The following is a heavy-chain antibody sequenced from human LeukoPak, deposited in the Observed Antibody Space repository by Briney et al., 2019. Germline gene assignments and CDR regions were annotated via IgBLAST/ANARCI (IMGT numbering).Heavy chain of an antibody. CDR3: ATRPGMGINYFDL. J-gene: IGHJ2*01. D-gene: IGHD1-1*01. Sequence: PGGSLRLSCAASGFTVSGSYMSWVRHAPGRGLECVSDIYRDGSTYYAGSVKGRFTISRDNSRNTVYLEMNNLSAEDTAVYYCATRPGMGINYFDLWGRGTLVAVSS. CDR1: GFTVSGSY. V-gene: IGHV3-53*01. CDR2: IYRDGST.